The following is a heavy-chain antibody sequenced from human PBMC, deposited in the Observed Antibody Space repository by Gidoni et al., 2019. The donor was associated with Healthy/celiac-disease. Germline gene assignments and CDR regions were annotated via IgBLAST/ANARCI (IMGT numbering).Heavy chain of an antibody. Sequence: SVKGRFTIARDNAKNTLYLQRNSLRAEDTAVCACARSDFWSGYYTYWGQGTLVTVSS. CDR3: ARSDFWSGYYTY. V-gene: IGHV3-74*01. D-gene: IGHD3-3*01. J-gene: IGHJ4*02.